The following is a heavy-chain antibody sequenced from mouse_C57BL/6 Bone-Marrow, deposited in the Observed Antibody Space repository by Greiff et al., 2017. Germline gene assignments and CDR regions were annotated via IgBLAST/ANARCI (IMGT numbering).Heavy chain of an antibody. V-gene: IGHV5-4*03. Sequence: DVKLVESGGGLVKPGGSLKLSCAASGFTFSSYAMSWVRQTPEKRLEWVATISDGGSYTYYPDNVKGRFTISRDNAKNNLYLQMSHLKSEDTAMYSCARGYYYGSNSLDYWGQGTTLTVSS. D-gene: IGHD1-1*01. CDR3: ARGYYYGSNSLDY. CDR2: ISDGGSYT. J-gene: IGHJ2*01. CDR1: GFTFSSYA.